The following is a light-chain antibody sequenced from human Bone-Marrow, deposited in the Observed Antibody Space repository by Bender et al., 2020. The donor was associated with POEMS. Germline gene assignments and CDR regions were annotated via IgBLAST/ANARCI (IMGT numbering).Light chain of an antibody. CDR1: NIGGKT. V-gene: IGLV3-21*01. J-gene: IGLJ2*01. CDR3: QVWDTSLDLVL. CDR2: DDN. Sequence: SYVLTQPPSMSVAPGKTATITCEGDNIGGKTLYWSQQRPGRAPALVMQDDNDRPSGIPDRFSGSNSGDTATLTISRVEVADEADYYCQVWDTSLDLVLFGGGTKLSVL.